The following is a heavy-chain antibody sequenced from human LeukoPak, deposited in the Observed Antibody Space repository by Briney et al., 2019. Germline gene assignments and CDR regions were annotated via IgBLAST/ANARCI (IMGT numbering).Heavy chain of an antibody. CDR3: ARGSYRSEQSLG. Sequence: GGSLRLSCAASGFTFSSYAMHWVRQAPGKGLGSLAVISYDGSNKYYADSVKGRFTISRDNSKNTLYLQMNSLRAEDTAVYYCARGSYRSEQSLGWGQGTLVTVSS. J-gene: IGHJ4*02. CDR2: ISYDGSNK. CDR1: GFTFSSYA. D-gene: IGHD5-18*01. V-gene: IGHV3-30*01.